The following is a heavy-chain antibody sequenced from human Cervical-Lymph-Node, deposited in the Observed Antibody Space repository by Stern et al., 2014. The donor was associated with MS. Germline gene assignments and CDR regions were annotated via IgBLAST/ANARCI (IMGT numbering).Heavy chain of an antibody. Sequence: QVQLVESGAEVKKPGASVKVSCKASGYTFTAYYMHWMRQAPGQGLEWMGLINPTVGTTSYARKFQGRVTMTRDTSTSTVYMELRSLRSEDTAVYYCARDLLQYTGYGMDVWGQGTTVTVFS. CDR2: INPTVGTT. CDR1: GYTFTAYY. D-gene: IGHD3-3*01. V-gene: IGHV1-46*03. J-gene: IGHJ6*02. CDR3: ARDLLQYTGYGMDV.